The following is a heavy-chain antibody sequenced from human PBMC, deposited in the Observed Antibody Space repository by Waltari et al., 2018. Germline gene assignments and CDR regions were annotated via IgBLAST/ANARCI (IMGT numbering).Heavy chain of an antibody. Sequence: QVQLEESGPGLVNPSQTLSLTCHVSGGSISRGSYYLGLICQTPGKGLEWIGSIYYSGSTYYNPSLKSRVTISVDTSKNQFSLKLSSVTAAETAVYYCAREVRAVAGTTYFDYWGQGTLVTVSS. CDR1: GGSISRGSYY. J-gene: IGHJ4*02. V-gene: IGHV4-39*07. CDR3: AREVRAVAGTTYFDY. D-gene: IGHD6-19*01. CDR2: IYYSGST.